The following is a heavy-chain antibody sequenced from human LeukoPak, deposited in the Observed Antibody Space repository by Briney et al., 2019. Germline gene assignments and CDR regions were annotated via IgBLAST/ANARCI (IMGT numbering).Heavy chain of an antibody. V-gene: IGHV3-48*02. CDR1: GFMFSSNW. Sequence: PGGSLRLSCAAPGFMFSSNWMNWVRQAPGKGLEWVSYISSSSSTIYYADSVKGRFTISRDNAKNSLYLQMNSLRDEDTAVYYCAAASMIVGGNFDYWGQGTLVTVSS. CDR2: ISSSSSTI. J-gene: IGHJ4*02. D-gene: IGHD3-22*01. CDR3: AAASMIVGGNFDY.